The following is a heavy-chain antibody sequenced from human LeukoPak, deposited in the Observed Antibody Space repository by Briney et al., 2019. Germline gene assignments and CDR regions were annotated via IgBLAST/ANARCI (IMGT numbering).Heavy chain of an antibody. D-gene: IGHD1-7*01. J-gene: IGHJ3*02. CDR3: ARDRRLELQFSRNNDAFDI. CDR1: GFTFSSYS. CDR2: ISSSSSTI. Sequence: PGGSLRLSCAASGFTFSSYSMNWVRQAPGKGLEWVSYISSSSSTIYYADSVKGRFTISRDNAKNSLYLQMNSLRAEDTAVYYCARDRRLELQFSRNNDAFDIWGQGTMVTVSS. V-gene: IGHV3-48*01.